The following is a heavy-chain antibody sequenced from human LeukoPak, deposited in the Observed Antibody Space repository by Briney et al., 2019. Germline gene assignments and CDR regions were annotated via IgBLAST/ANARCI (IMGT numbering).Heavy chain of an antibody. CDR2: IIPIFGTA. Sequence: SVKVSCKASGGTFSSYAISWVRQAPGQGLEWMGGIIPIFGTANYAQKFQGRVTITADESTSTACMELSSLRSEDTAVYYCARGGVLVVPAHVVVIDPDAFDIWGQGTMVTVSS. D-gene: IGHD2-2*01. J-gene: IGHJ3*02. V-gene: IGHV1-69*13. CDR1: GGTFSSYA. CDR3: ARGGVLVVPAHVVVIDPDAFDI.